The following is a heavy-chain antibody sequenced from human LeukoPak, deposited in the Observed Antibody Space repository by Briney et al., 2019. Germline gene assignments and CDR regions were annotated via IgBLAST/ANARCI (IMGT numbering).Heavy chain of an antibody. Sequence: GGSLRLSCAASGFTFSNYAMSWVRQAPGKGLEWVSGISGSGGSTYYADSVKGRFTISRDNSKNTLYLQMNSLRAEDTAVYYCAKGSSSYYFAFDIGGQGTMVTVSS. V-gene: IGHV3-23*01. CDR1: GFTFSNYA. D-gene: IGHD6-13*01. CDR3: AKGSSSYYFAFDI. CDR2: ISGSGGST. J-gene: IGHJ3*02.